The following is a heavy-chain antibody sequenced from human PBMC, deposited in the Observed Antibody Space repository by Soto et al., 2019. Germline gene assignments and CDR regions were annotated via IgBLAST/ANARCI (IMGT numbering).Heavy chain of an antibody. V-gene: IGHV3-30-3*01. CDR2: ISYDGSNK. CDR1: GFTFSSYA. J-gene: IGHJ6*02. Sequence: QVQLVESGGGVVQPGRSLRLSCAASGFTFSSYAMHWVRQAPGKGLEWVAVISYDGSNKYYADSVKGRFTISRDNSKNTLYLQMISLRAEDTAVYYCARDPLVYDSSGLLMDVWGQGTTVTVSS. D-gene: IGHD3-22*01. CDR3: ARDPLVYDSSGLLMDV.